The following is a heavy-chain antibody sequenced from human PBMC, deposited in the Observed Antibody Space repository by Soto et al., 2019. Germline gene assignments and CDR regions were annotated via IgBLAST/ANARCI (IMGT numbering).Heavy chain of an antibody. D-gene: IGHD1-20*01. CDR3: VRLTSRITAASHGRGNWLVS. J-gene: IGHJ5*01. V-gene: IGHV4-39*01. CDR1: GGSVTSSSCY. CDR2: IYRTGTT. Sequence: QLQLQESGPGLVKPSETLSLTCTVSGGSVTSSSCYWGWIRQPPGKGLEWIGDIYRTGTTYYNPSLKSRVTIYVDTSTEQFSLKLSSVTAADTAMYYCVRLTSRITAASHGRGNWLVSWGPGTMVSVSS.